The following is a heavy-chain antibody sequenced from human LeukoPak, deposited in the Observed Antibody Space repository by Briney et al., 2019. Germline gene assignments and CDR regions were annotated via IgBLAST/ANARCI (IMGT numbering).Heavy chain of an antibody. J-gene: IGHJ4*02. D-gene: IGHD6-19*01. CDR3: ARYASGWYGEY. Sequence: SETLSLTCSVSGGSISGYYWSWIRQPPGKGLEWIGCIYYSGTTNYNPSLKSRVTISVDTSKNQFSLKLTSVTAADTAVYYCARYASGWYGEYWGQGTLVTVLS. V-gene: IGHV4-59*08. CDR1: GGSISGYY. CDR2: IYYSGTT.